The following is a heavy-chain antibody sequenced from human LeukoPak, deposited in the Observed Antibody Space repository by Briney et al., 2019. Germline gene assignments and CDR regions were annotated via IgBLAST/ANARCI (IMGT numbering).Heavy chain of an antibody. CDR3: ARRHGDYPGPYYFGY. Sequence: ASVKVSCKASGYPFTSYDINWVRQATGQGLEWMGWMNPDSGNTGYAQKFQGRVTMTRDTSKSTAYMELGSLRSDDTAVYYCARRHGDYPGPYYFGYWGQGTLVTVSS. V-gene: IGHV1-8*01. J-gene: IGHJ4*02. CDR2: MNPDSGNT. CDR1: GYPFTSYD. D-gene: IGHD4-17*01.